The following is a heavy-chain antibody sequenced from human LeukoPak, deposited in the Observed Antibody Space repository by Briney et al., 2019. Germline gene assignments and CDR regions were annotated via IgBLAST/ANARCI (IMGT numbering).Heavy chain of an antibody. J-gene: IGHJ4*02. CDR2: ITGSGGST. D-gene: IGHD4-17*01. Sequence: GGSLRLSCVASGFTFSSYAMTWVRQAPGKGLEWVSVITGSGGSTYYADSVRGRFTISRDNSKNTLYLQMNSLRAEDTAVYYCAKHISDYGDLYGYWGQGTLVTVSS. V-gene: IGHV3-23*01. CDR1: GFTFSSYA. CDR3: AKHISDYGDLYGY.